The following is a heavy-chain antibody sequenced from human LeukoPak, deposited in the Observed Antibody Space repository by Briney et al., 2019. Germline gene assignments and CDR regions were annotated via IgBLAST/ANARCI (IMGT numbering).Heavy chain of an antibody. CDR1: GFPFSSYS. Sequence: GGSLRLSCAASGFPFSSYSMNWVRQAPGKGLEWLAYISSIYTTVYYADSVKGRFTISRDNAKNSLYLQMNSLRAEDTAVYFCASPGDSSDYYSYWGLGTLVTVSS. CDR3: ASPGDSSDYYSY. V-gene: IGHV3-48*04. J-gene: IGHJ4*02. CDR2: ISSIYTTV. D-gene: IGHD3-22*01.